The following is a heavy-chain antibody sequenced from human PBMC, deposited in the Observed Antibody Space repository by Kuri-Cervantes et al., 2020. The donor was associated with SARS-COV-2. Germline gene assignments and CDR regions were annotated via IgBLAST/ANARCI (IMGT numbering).Heavy chain of an antibody. Sequence: GGSLRLSCAASGLTFSNAWMNWVRQAPGKGLEWVGRIKSKTDGGTTDYAAPVKGRFTISRDDSKNTLYLQMNSLKTEDTAVYYCTTEAFSVHTYAFDIWGQGTMVTVSS. J-gene: IGHJ3*02. D-gene: IGHD2/OR15-2a*01. CDR3: TTEAFSVHTYAFDI. CDR2: IKSKTDGGTT. CDR1: GLTFSNAW. V-gene: IGHV3-15*07.